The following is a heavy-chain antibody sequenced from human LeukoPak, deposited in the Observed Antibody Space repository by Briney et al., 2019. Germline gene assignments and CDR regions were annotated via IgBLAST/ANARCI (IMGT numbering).Heavy chain of an antibody. Sequence: GASVKVSCKASGYTFTSYDINWVRQATGQGLEWMGWMNPNSGNTGYAQKFQGRVTMTRNTSISTAYMELSSLRSEDTAVYYCARSSEWGYCSSTSCLPDYWGQGTLVTVSS. D-gene: IGHD2-2*01. CDR1: GYTFTSYD. CDR2: MNPNSGNT. CDR3: ARSSEWGYCSSTSCLPDY. J-gene: IGHJ4*02. V-gene: IGHV1-8*01.